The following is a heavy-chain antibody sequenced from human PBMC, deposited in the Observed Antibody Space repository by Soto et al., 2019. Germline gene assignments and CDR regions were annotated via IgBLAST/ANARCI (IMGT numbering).Heavy chain of an antibody. J-gene: IGHJ4*02. CDR3: ARDAPPADY. V-gene: IGHV1-18*01. Sequence: QVQLVQSGAEVKKPGASVKVSCKASGYTFTSYAISWVRQAPGQGLEWMGWISAYNGNTNYAQKFQGRVTKTTDTSKSTAYMELRRLRSDDTDVYYCARDAPPADYWGQGNLVTVSS. CDR1: GYTFTSYA. CDR2: ISAYNGNT.